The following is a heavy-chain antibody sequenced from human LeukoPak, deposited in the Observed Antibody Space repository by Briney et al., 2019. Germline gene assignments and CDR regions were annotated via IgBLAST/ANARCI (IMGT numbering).Heavy chain of an antibody. D-gene: IGHD3-10*01. CDR2: IYHSGST. CDR1: GGSISSSNW. J-gene: IGHJ6*04. Sequence: PSGTLSLTCAVSGGSISSSNWWSWVRPPPGKGLEWIGEIYHSGSTNYNPSLKSRVTISVDKSKNQFSLKLSSVTAADTAVYYCARDVQTSPRVARGVWGKGTTVTVSS. V-gene: IGHV4-4*02. CDR3: ARDVQTSPRVARGV.